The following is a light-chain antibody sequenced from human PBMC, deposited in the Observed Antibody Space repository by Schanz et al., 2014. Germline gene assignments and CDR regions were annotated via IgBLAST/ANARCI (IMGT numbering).Light chain of an antibody. Sequence: QSALTQPASVSGSPGQSITISCTGTSSDVGSYNLVSWYQQHPGKAPKVMIYEGSKRPSGVSDRFSGSKSGNTASLTISGLQAEDEADYYCSSYGGSNNVMFGGGTKVTVL. J-gene: IGLJ3*02. CDR1: SSDVGSYNL. CDR3: SSYGGSNNVM. CDR2: EGS. V-gene: IGLV2-14*02.